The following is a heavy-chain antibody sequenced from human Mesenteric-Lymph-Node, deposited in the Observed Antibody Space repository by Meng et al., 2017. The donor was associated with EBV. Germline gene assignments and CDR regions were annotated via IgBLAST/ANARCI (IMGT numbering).Heavy chain of an antibody. V-gene: IGHV2-5*02. CDR2: IYWDDDK. J-gene: IGHJ4*02. D-gene: IGHD1-20*01. Sequence: HITFKTSGPSFVHPPQTLTLTCSFSGFSLSTSGGGVGWIRQPPGKALEWLALIYWDDDKRYSPSLKSRLTITKDTSKNQVVLTMTNMDPVDTATYYCARRPYSWNFDFWGQGTLVTVSS. CDR1: GFSLSTSGGG. CDR3: ARRPYSWNFDF.